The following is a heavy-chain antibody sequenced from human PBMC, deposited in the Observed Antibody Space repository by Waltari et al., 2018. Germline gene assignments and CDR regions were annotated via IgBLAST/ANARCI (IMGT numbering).Heavy chain of an antibody. CDR1: GFTVSSNY. V-gene: IGHV3-66*02. J-gene: IGHJ4*02. Sequence: EVQLVESGGGLVQPGGSLRLSCAASGFTVSSNYMSWVRQAPGKGLEWVSVIYSGGSTYYADSVKGRFTISRDNSKNTLYLQMNSLRAEDTAVYYCARDRGIVVVPAQPPDYWGQGTLVTVSS. CDR2: IYSGGST. D-gene: IGHD2-2*01. CDR3: ARDRGIVVVPAQPPDY.